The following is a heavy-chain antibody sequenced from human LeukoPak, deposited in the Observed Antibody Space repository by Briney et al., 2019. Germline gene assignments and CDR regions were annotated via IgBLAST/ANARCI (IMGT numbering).Heavy chain of an antibody. CDR2: ISGSGGST. D-gene: IGHD3-10*01. CDR1: GFTFSSYA. Sequence: GGSLRLSCAASGFTFSSYAMSWVRQAPGKGLEWVSAISGSGGSTYYADSVKGRFTISRDNSKNTLYLQMTSLRAEDTAVYYCAKVTGGNSGSYQFDPWGQGTLVTVSS. J-gene: IGHJ5*02. CDR3: AKVTGGNSGSYQFDP. V-gene: IGHV3-23*01.